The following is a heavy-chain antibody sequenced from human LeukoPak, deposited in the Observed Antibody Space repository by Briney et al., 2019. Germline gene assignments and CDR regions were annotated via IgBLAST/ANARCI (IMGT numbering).Heavy chain of an antibody. CDR3: ATTGSGSYYDY. CDR1: GFTFSSYG. V-gene: IGHV3-23*01. D-gene: IGHD1-26*01. Sequence: GGSLRLSCAASGFTFSSYGMSWVRQAPGKGLEWVSAISGSGGSTYYADSVKGRFTISRDNSKNTLFLQMNSLRAEDTAVYYCATTGSGSYYDYWGQGTLVTVSS. CDR2: ISGSGGST. J-gene: IGHJ4*02.